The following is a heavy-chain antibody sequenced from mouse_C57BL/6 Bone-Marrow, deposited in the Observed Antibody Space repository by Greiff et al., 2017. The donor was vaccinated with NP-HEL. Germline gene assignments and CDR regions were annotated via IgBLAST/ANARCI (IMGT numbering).Heavy chain of an antibody. D-gene: IGHD2-3*01. Sequence: QVQLQQPGAELVKPGASVKMSCKASGYTFTSYWITWVKQRPGQGLEWIGDIYPGSGSTNYNEKFKSKATLTVDTSSSTAYMQLSSLTSEDSAVYYCARGRKSYDPFAYWGQGTLVTVSA. J-gene: IGHJ3*01. V-gene: IGHV1-55*01. CDR2: IYPGSGST. CDR3: ARGRKSYDPFAY. CDR1: GYTFTSYW.